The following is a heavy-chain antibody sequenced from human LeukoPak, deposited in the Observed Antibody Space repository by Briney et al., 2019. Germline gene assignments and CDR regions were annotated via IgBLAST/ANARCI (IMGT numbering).Heavy chain of an antibody. CDR1: GFTFDDYA. CDR3: AKGQEGTFDY. J-gene: IGHJ4*02. V-gene: IGHV3-43D*03. CDR2: ISWDGGST. Sequence: GGSLRLSCAASGFTFDDYAMHWVRQAPGKGLEWVSLISWDGGSTYYADSVKGRFTISRDNSKNTLYLQMNSLRAEDTAVYYCAKGQEGTFDYWGQGTLVTVSS. D-gene: IGHD3-10*01.